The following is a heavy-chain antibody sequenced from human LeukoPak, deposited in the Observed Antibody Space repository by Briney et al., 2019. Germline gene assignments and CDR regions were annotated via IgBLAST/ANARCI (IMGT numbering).Heavy chain of an antibody. V-gene: IGHV4-59*08. J-gene: IGHJ4*02. D-gene: IGHD4-17*01. Sequence: SETLSLTCTVSGGSISSYYWSWIRQPPGKGLEWIGYIYYSGSTNYNPSLKSRVTISVDTSKNQFSLKLSSVTAADTAVYYCARLRLPYGDRELDYWGQGTLVTVS. CDR3: ARLRLPYGDRELDY. CDR2: IYYSGST. CDR1: GGSISSYY.